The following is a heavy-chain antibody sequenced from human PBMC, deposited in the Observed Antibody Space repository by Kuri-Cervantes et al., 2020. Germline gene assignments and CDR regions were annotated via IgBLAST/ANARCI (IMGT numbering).Heavy chain of an antibody. V-gene: IGHV3-30*07. CDR3: ARKFLKQWLVREFDY. CDR1: GFTFSSYA. D-gene: IGHD6-19*01. CDR2: ISYDGSNK. J-gene: IGHJ4*02. Sequence: GGSLRLSCAASGFTFSSYAMYWVRQAPGKGLEWVAVISYDGSNKYYADSVKGRFTISRDNSKNTLYLQMNSLRAEDTAVYYCARKFLKQWLVREFDYWGQGTLVTVSS.